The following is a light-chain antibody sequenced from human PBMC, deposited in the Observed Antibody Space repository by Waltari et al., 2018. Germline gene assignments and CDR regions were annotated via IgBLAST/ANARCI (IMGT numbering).Light chain of an antibody. Sequence: AIRITQSPSSLSASTGDRATITCRARQAISSYLAWYQQKPGKAPKLLIYGASTLQRGVPSRFSGSGSGTDFTLIISCLQSEDFATYYCQQYNSYPLTFGGGTKVEIK. CDR2: GAS. J-gene: IGKJ4*01. CDR3: QQYNSYPLT. V-gene: IGKV1-8*01. CDR1: QAISSY.